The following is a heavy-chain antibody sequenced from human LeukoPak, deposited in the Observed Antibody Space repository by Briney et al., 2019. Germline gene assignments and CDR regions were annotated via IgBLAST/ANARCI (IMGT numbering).Heavy chain of an antibody. CDR3: ARQTDDSHYYYGMDV. CDR2: IYYSGST. CDR1: GGSINSYY. Sequence: PSETLSLTCTVSGGSINSYYWSWIRQPPGKGLEWIGYIYYSGSTDYNPSLKSRLTISIDTSKEQFSLKLSSVTAADTAVYYCARQTDDSHYYYGMDVWGQGTTVTVSS. D-gene: IGHD4-4*01. V-gene: IGHV4-59*08. J-gene: IGHJ6*02.